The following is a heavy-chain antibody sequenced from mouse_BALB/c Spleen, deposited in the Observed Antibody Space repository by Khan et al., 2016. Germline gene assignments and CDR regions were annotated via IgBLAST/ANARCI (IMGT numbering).Heavy chain of an antibody. CDR3: ARYDVDNYAMDY. D-gene: IGHD2-12*01. Sequence: EVELVESGGGLVQPGGSRKLSCAASGYTCSSFGMNWVRQAPEKGLEWVAYISSGSSNLYYVDTVKGRFTISRDNPENTLFLQMTSLRSEDTAMYYCARYDVDNYAMDYWGQGTSVTVSS. CDR1: GYTCSSFG. CDR2: ISSGSSNL. J-gene: IGHJ4*01. V-gene: IGHV5-17*02.